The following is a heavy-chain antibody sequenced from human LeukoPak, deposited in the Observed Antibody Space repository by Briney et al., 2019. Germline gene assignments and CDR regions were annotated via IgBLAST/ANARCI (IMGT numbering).Heavy chain of an antibody. D-gene: IGHD1-1*01. J-gene: IGHJ6*02. Sequence: GGSLRLSCAASGFTFSGYGMHWVRQAPGKGLEWVALISYDGSNEYYVDSVKGRFTISRDNAKNSLYLQMNSLRAEDTAVYYCARVERTTYYYYGMDVWGQGATVTVSS. CDR3: ARVERTTYYYYGMDV. V-gene: IGHV3-30*03. CDR2: ISYDGSNE. CDR1: GFTFSGYG.